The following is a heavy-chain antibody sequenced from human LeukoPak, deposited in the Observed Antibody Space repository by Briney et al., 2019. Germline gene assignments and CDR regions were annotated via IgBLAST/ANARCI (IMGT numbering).Heavy chain of an antibody. CDR2: ISYDGNKK. J-gene: IGHJ4*02. D-gene: IGHD5-18*01. CDR1: GFIFSNYG. CDR3: ARANGQLWTTPDY. Sequence: PGGSLRLSCAASGFIFSNYGMHWVRQAPGTGLEWLAVISYDGNKKFYANSVKGRFTISRDNSKHTPHLQMISLRVDDTALYYCARANGQLWTTPDYWGQGTLVTVSS. V-gene: IGHV3-30*03.